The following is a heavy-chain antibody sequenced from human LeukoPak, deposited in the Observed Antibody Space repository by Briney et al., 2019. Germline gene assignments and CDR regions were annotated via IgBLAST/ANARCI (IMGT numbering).Heavy chain of an antibody. D-gene: IGHD3-10*01. V-gene: IGHV3-66*01. CDR2: IYSGGSR. CDR3: ARLVWFGESYFDY. CDR1: GFTVSSAY. Sequence: GGSLRLSCAVSGFTVSSAYMSWVRQAPGKGLEWVSVIYSGGSRNYADSVRGRFTISRDMSKNTLSLEMNSLRAEDTAVYYCARLVWFGESYFDYWGQGTLVTVSS. J-gene: IGHJ4*02.